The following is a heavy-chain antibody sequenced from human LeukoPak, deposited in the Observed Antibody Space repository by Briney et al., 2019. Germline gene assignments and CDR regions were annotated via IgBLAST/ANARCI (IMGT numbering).Heavy chain of an antibody. D-gene: IGHD3-16*01. CDR3: ARLNFRGGEALHFDS. J-gene: IGHJ4*02. Sequence: PSETLSLTCSVSGGSLTNYYWGWIRQPPGKGLEFIGYIHSDGTTNYDSSLQSRVAISLDTSKIQFSLRLYSVTAADTGLYFCARLNFRGGEALHFDSWGQGTLVTVSS. CDR2: IHSDGTT. CDR1: GGSLTNYY. V-gene: IGHV4-4*09.